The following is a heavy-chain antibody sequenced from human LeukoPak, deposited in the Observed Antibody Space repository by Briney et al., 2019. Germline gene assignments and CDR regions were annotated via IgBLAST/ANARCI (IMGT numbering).Heavy chain of an antibody. CDR2: IYYSGST. J-gene: IGHJ4*02. CDR1: GGSISSYY. D-gene: IGHD3-16*01. V-gene: IGHV4-59*01. CDR3: AGRRGGGYFDY. Sequence: PSETLSLTCTVSGGSISSYYWSWIRQPPGKGLEWIGYIYYSGSTNYNPSLKSRVTISVDTSKNQSSLKLSPVTAADTAVYYCAGRRGGGYFDYWGQGTLVTVSS.